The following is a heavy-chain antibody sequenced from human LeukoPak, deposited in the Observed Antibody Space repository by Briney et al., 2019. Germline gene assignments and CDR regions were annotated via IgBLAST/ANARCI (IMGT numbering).Heavy chain of an antibody. V-gene: IGHV3-74*01. CDR3: ARERDYGDPDY. J-gene: IGHJ4*02. D-gene: IGHD4-17*01. CDR1: GFTFSTYW. Sequence: PGGTLRLSCAASGFTFSTYWMQWVPQAPGGGRVWVLRINGDGTSTSKSYADSVKGRFTISRDKAKNPLYLHMNTLRAEDTAVYYCARERDYGDPDYWGQGTLVTVSS. CDR2: INGDGTST.